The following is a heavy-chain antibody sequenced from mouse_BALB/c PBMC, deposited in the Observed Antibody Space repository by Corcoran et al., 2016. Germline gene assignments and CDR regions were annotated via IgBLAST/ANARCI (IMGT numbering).Heavy chain of an antibody. CDR3: ARRTTATDFDY. V-gene: IGHV8-12*01. CDR2: IYWDDDK. D-gene: IGHD1-2*01. CDR1: GFSLSTSGMG. Sequence: QVTLKESGPGILQPSQTLSLTCSFSGFSLSTSGMGVSWIRQPSGKGLEWLAHIYWDDDKRYNPSRKSRLTISKDTSSNQVFLKITSVDTADTATYYCARRTTATDFDYWGQGTTLTVSS. J-gene: IGHJ2*01.